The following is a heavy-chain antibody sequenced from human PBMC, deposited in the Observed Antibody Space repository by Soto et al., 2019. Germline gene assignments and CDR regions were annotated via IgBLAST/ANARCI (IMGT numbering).Heavy chain of an antibody. CDR2: INHSGST. V-gene: IGHV4-34*01. CDR1: GGSLSGYD. J-gene: IGHJ3*02. Sequence: LSLTCAVYGGSLSGYDWSWIRQPPGKGLDWIGEINHSGSTIYNPSLKSRVTMSLDTSKNQLSMELSSVTAADTAMYYCARGRLRVLEWLSGGAFDIWGQGTMVTVSS. D-gene: IGHD3-3*01. CDR3: ARGRLRVLEWLSGGAFDI.